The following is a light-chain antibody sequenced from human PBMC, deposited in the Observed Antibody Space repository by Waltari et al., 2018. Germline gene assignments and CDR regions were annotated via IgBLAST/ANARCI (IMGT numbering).Light chain of an antibody. J-gene: IGKJ4*01. CDR1: QSVSDK. CDR2: GAS. CDR3: QQYNDWPLT. Sequence: EVVITQSPATLSVSPGGRATLSCRASQSVSDKLAWYQHKPGHGPRLLIFGASNRATGIPDRFSGSGSGIDFTLTISSLQSEDFALYYCQQYNDWPLTFGRGTKVEIK. V-gene: IGKV3-15*01.